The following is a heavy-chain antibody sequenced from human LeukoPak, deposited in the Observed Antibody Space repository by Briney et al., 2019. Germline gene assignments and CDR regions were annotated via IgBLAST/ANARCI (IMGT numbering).Heavy chain of an antibody. J-gene: IGHJ4*02. CDR2: INAGNGNT. Sequence: ASVKVSCKASGYTFTSYYMHWVRQAPGQRLEWMGWINAGNGNTKYSQEFQGRVTITRDTSASTAYMELSSLRSEDMAVYYCARGGDWYRYFDYWGQGTLVTVSS. CDR3: ARGGDWYRYFDY. CDR1: GYTFTSYY. V-gene: IGHV1-3*03. D-gene: IGHD6-19*01.